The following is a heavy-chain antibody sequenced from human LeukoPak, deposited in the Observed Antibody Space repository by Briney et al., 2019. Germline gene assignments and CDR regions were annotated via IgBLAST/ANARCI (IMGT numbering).Heavy chain of an antibody. CDR1: GGSISNYN. Sequence: SETLSLTCTVSGGSISNYNWNWIRQPAGKGLEWIGRIYNSGSTNYNPSLKSRVTMSVDTSKNQFSLILSSVTAADTAVYYCARDNSSWFYWYFDLWGRGTLVTVSS. CDR3: ARDNSSWFYWYFDL. D-gene: IGHD6-13*01. CDR2: IYNSGST. V-gene: IGHV4-4*07. J-gene: IGHJ2*01.